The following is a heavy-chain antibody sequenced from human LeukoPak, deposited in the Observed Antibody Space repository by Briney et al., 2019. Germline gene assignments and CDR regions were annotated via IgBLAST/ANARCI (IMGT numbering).Heavy chain of an antibody. CDR1: GFRFTNYW. CDR2: IYPDDSDT. V-gene: IGHV5-51*01. D-gene: IGHD2-2*02. CDR3: AIGGDSTTSCYRCFNY. J-gene: IGHJ4*02. Sequence: GESLKISCKGSGFRFTNYWIGWVRQMPGKGLEWMGIIYPDDSDTRYSPSFQGQVTISADKSISTAYLQWSSLKASDTAMYYCAIGGDSTTSCYRCFNYWGQGTLVTVSS.